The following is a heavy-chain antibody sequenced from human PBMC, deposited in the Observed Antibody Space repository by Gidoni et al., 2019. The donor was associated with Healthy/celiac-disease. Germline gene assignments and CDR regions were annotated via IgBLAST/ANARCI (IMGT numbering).Heavy chain of an antibody. J-gene: IGHJ4*02. CDR1: GFTFSSYA. D-gene: IGHD3-10*01. CDR3: AREGAVTMVQGVIDY. V-gene: IGHV3-64*01. CDR2: ISSNGGST. Sequence: EVQLVESGGGLVQPGGSLRLSCAASGFTFSSYAMHWVRQAPGKGLEYVSAISSNGGSTYYANSVKGRFTISRDNSKNTLYLQMGSLRAEDMAVYYCAREGAVTMVQGVIDYWGQGTLVTVSS.